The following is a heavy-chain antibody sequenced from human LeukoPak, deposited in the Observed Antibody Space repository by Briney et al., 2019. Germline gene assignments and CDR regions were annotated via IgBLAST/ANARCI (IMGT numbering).Heavy chain of an antibody. Sequence: GASVKVSCKASGYTLTGNYMHWVRQAPGQGLEWMGWISAYNGNTNYAQKLQGRVTMTTDTSTSTAYMELRSLRSDDTAVYYCARTTFGGVIAFYGMDVWGQGTTVTVSS. CDR1: GYTLTGNY. D-gene: IGHD3-16*02. J-gene: IGHJ6*02. V-gene: IGHV1-18*04. CDR3: ARTTFGGVIAFYGMDV. CDR2: ISAYNGNT.